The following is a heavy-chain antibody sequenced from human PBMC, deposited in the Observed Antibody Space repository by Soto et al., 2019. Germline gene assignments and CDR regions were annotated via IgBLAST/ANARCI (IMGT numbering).Heavy chain of an antibody. D-gene: IGHD6-19*01. V-gene: IGHV1-8*01. J-gene: IGHJ3*02. CDR2: MNPNSGNT. CDR1: GYTFTSYD. CDR3: ARERAVAGTDAFDI. Sequence: GASVKVSCKASGYTFTSYDINWVRQATGQGLEWMGWMNPNSGNTGYAQKFQGRVTMTRNTSISTAYMELSSLRSEDTAVYYCARERAVAGTDAFDIWGQGTMVTVS.